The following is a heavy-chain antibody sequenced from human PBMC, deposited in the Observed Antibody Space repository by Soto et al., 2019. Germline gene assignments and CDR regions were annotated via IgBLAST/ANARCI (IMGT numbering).Heavy chain of an antibody. CDR2: IYYSGST. V-gene: IGHV4-31*02. J-gene: IGHJ6*02. Sequence: WTWIRQHPGKGLEWIGYIYYSGSTYYNPSLKSRVTISVDTSKNQFSLKLRSVTAADTAVYYCARDGRLVNYYYYGIDVWGQGTTVTVSS. CDR3: ARDGRLVNYYYYGIDV. D-gene: IGHD6-13*01.